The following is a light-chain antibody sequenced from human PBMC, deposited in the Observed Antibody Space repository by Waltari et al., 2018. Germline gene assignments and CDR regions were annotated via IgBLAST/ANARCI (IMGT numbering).Light chain of an antibody. CDR1: SWHSTYA. CDR2: LNSDGSH. J-gene: IGLJ3*02. Sequence: QLVLTQSPSASASLGASVTLTCTLISWHSTYAIAWHQQQPEKGPRYLMKLNSDGSHSKGDGIPDRFSGSSSGAERYLTISSLQSEDEADYYCQTWGTGIWVFGGGTKLTVL. V-gene: IGLV4-69*01. CDR3: QTWGTGIWV.